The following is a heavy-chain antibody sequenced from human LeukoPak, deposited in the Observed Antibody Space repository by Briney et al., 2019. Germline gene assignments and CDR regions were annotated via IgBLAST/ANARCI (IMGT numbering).Heavy chain of an antibody. CDR2: IYPGDSDT. Sequence: GESLKISCKGSGYSFTSYWIGWVRQMPGKGLEWMGIIYPGDSDTRYSPSFQGQVTISADKSTSTAYLQWSSLKASDTAMYYCARQTGAYCGGDCYSDAFDIWGQGTMVTVSS. V-gene: IGHV5-51*01. D-gene: IGHD2-21*02. CDR1: GYSFTSYW. CDR3: ARQTGAYCGGDCYSDAFDI. J-gene: IGHJ3*02.